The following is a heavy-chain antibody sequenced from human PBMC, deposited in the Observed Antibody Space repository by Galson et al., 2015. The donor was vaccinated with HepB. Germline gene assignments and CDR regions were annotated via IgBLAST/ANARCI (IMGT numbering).Heavy chain of an antibody. CDR2: INSDGSST. Sequence: SLRLSCAASGFTFSSYWMHWVRQAPGKGLVWVSRINSDGSSTSYADSVKGRFTISRDNAKNTLYLQMNSLRAEDTAVYYCAREGDYGGNSGAFDIWGQGTMVTVSS. CDR3: AREGDYGGNSGAFDI. J-gene: IGHJ3*02. V-gene: IGHV3-74*01. D-gene: IGHD4-23*01. CDR1: GFTFSSYW.